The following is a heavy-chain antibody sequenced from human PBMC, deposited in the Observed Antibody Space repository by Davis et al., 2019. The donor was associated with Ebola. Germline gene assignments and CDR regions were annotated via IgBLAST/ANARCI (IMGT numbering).Heavy chain of an antibody. D-gene: IGHD3-10*01. CDR3: ARSGGYGSGSTYGMDV. J-gene: IGHJ6*04. CDR1: GYTFSTFA. V-gene: IGHV1-3*01. Sequence: ASVKVSCKASGYTFSTFAIHWVRQAPGQRLEWMGWINGGNDNTKYSQTFQGRVTITRDTSASTAYMDLSSLRSEDTAVYFCARSGGYGSGSTYGMDVWGKGTTVTVSS. CDR2: INGGNDNT.